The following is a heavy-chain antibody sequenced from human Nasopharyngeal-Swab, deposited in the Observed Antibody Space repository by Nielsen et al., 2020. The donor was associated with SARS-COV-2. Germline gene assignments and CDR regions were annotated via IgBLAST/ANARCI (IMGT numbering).Heavy chain of an antibody. CDR1: GGSFSGYY. Sequence: SGTLSLTCAVYGGSFSGYYWSWIRQPPGKGLEWIGEINHSGSTNYNPSLKSRVTISVDTSKNQFSLKLSSVTAADTAVYYCAREIRDGYNGDFDYWGQGTLVTVSS. CDR3: AREIRDGYNGDFDY. V-gene: IGHV4-34*01. CDR2: INHSGST. J-gene: IGHJ4*02. D-gene: IGHD5-24*01.